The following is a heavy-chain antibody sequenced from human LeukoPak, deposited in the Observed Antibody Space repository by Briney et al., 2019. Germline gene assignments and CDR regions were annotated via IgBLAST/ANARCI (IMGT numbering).Heavy chain of an antibody. CDR1: GGTFSSYA. CDR3: ASLVDNDPIYGMDV. V-gene: IGHV1-69*04. CDR2: IIPIFGIA. D-gene: IGHD2-8*02. Sequence: SVKVSCKASGGTFSSYAISWVRQAPGQGLEWMGRIIPIFGIANYAQKFQGRVTITADKSTSTAYMELSSLRSEDTAVYYCASLVDNDPIYGMDVWGQGTTVTVSS. J-gene: IGHJ6*02.